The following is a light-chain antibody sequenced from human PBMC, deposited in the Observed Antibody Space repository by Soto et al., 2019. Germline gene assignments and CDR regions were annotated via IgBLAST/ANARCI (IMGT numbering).Light chain of an antibody. Sequence: QSVLTQPASGTGSHRQSITLSCTGTSGDVCGHNAVSWYQQHPGKASKLLIYDVYNRPSGASNRFSGSKSGNTASLTISGLQAEDEADYYCSSYERSGAYVFGTGTKVTVL. CDR3: SSYERSGAYV. CDR1: SGDVCGHNA. CDR2: DVY. J-gene: IGLJ1*01. V-gene: IGLV2-14*03.